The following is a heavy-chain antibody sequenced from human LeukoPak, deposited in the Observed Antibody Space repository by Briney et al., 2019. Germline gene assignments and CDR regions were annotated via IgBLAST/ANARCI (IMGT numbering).Heavy chain of an antibody. D-gene: IGHD2-21*02. CDR2: INPNSGGT. J-gene: IGHJ6*02. Sequence: ASVNVSCKASGYTFTGYYMHWVRQAPGQGLEWMGWINPNSGGTNYAQKFQGRVTMTRDTSISTAYMELSRLRSDDSAVYYCARAYCGGDCYYYYGMDVWGQGTTVTVSS. V-gene: IGHV1-2*02. CDR3: ARAYCGGDCYYYYGMDV. CDR1: GYTFTGYY.